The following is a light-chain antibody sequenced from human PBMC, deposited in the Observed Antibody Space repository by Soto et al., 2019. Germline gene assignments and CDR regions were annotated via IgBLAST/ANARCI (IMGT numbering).Light chain of an antibody. CDR1: ALPKQY. CDR3: QSADSSGTLDV. V-gene: IGLV3-25*02. CDR2: KDS. Sequence: SYELTQPPSVSVSPGQTARITCSGDALPKQYAYWYQQKPGQAPVLVIYKDSERPSGIPERFSGSSSGTTVTLTISGVQAEDEADYYCQSADSSGTLDVFGGGTQLTVL. J-gene: IGLJ7*01.